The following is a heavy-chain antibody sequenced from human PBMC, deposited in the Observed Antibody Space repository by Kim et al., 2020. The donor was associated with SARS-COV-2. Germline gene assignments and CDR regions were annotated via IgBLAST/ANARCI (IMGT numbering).Heavy chain of an antibody. CDR3: ARDEYYDDSSGSYYGMDV. V-gene: IGHV3-48*02. D-gene: IGHD3-22*01. J-gene: IGHJ6*02. CDR2: ISRSSNTI. CDR1: GFTFSSYN. Sequence: GGSLRLSCAASGFTFSSYNMNWVRQAPGKGLEWVSYISRSSNTIYYADSVKGRFTISRDNAKNSLYLQMNSLRDEDTAVYYCARDEYYDDSSGSYYGMDVWGQGTTVTVSS.